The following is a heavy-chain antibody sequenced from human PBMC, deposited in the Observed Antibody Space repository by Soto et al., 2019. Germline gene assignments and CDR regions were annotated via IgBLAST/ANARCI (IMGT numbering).Heavy chain of an antibody. CDR2: IYYSGSI. J-gene: IGHJ3*02. CDR1: GGSISSSNYY. CDR3: TRLPRSSDAFDI. V-gene: IGHV4-39*01. D-gene: IGHD3-10*01. Sequence: PSETLSLTCTVSGGSISSSNYYWGWIRQPPGKGLEWIGRIYYSGSIYYNPSLKSRVTISVDTSKNQFSLKLSSVTAADTAVYYCTRLPRSSDAFDIWGQGTMVTVSS.